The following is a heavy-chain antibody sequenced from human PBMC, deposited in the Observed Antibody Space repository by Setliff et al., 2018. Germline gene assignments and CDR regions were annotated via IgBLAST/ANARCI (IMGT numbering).Heavy chain of an antibody. CDR3: ARMSGFQYIDV. CDR2: LYSSGTT. D-gene: IGHD3-3*01. CDR1: GGSISGHY. J-gene: IGHJ6*03. Sequence: SETLSLTCTVAGGSISGHYWSWIRQPAGSGLEWIGRLYSSGTTIYNPSLNSRVTMSVDTSRNQFSLKLNSLTAADTAVYYCARMSGFQYIDVWDKGTTVTVSS. V-gene: IGHV4-4*07.